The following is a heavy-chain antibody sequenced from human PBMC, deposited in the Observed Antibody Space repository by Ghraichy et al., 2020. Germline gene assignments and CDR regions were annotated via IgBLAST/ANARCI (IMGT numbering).Heavy chain of an antibody. J-gene: IGHJ4*02. V-gene: IGHV4-28*04. D-gene: IGHD6-13*01. CDR2: IYSSGGT. CDR3: AKYNSSPDAHYFDS. CDR1: GYSISSGYW. Sequence: SQTLSLTCAVSGYSISSGYWWGWIRQPPGKGLEWVGYIYSSGGTYYNPSLKSLITMSVDTSKNQFSLNLRSVTAVDSGIYFCAKYNSSPDAHYFDSWGQGILVTVSS.